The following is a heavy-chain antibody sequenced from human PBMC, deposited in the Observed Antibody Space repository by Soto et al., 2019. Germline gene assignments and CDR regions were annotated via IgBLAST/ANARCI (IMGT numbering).Heavy chain of an antibody. CDR3: ARERGGYKHFDY. D-gene: IGHD1-26*01. CDR1: GYTFTSYG. CDR2: INTYNGNI. J-gene: IGHJ4*02. Sequence: QVQLVQSGAEVKKPGASVRVSCEVPGYTFTSYGISWVRQAPGQGLEWMGWINTYNGNINYAQRLQGRVTMTTDTSTGTAYMQLRRLRSDDTALYYCARERGGYKHFDYSGQGTLVTVSS. V-gene: IGHV1-18*01.